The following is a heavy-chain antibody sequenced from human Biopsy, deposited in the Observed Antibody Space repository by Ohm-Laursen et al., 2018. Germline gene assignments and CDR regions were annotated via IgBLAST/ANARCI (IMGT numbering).Heavy chain of an antibody. Sequence: SLRLSCAASGFPFTGFSMDWVRQAPGKGLEWVAAISYDGSKTDYGDSVKGRLNISRDNSKNTLDLQMSSLRVEDTAVYYCARDSSRRAREGGMDVWGQGTTVTVSS. CDR2: ISYDGSKT. V-gene: IGHV3-30*03. CDR3: ARDSSRRAREGGMDV. D-gene: IGHD6-6*01. CDR1: GFPFTGFS. J-gene: IGHJ6*02.